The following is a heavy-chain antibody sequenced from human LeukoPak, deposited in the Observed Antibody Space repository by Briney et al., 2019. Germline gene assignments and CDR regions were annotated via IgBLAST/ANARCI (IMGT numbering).Heavy chain of an antibody. D-gene: IGHD3-22*01. Sequence: SVKVSCKASGGTFSSYAISWVRQAPGQGLEWMGRIIPILGIANYAQKFQGRVTITADKSTSTAYMELSSLRSDDTAVYYCARDLGPLRYYYDSSGPRHYYGMDVWGQGTTVTVSS. J-gene: IGHJ6*02. CDR3: ARDLGPLRYYYDSSGPRHYYGMDV. V-gene: IGHV1-69*04. CDR2: IIPILGIA. CDR1: GGTFSSYA.